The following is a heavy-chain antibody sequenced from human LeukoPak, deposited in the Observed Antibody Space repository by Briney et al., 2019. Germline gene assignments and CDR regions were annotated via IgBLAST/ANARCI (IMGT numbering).Heavy chain of an antibody. J-gene: IGHJ5*02. CDR2: ISAYNGNT. D-gene: IGHD1-26*01. V-gene: IGHV1-18*01. Sequence: ASVKVSCKASGYTFTSYGISWVRQAPGQGLEWMGWISAYNGNTNYAQKLQGRVTMTTDTSTSTAYMELRSLRSDDTAVYYWAKDGVGSYFLNAQNWFDPWGQGTLVTVSS. CDR3: AKDGVGSYFLNAQNWFDP. CDR1: GYTFTSYG.